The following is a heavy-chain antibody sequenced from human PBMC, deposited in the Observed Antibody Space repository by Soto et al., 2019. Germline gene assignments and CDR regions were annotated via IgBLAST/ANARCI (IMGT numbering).Heavy chain of an antibody. CDR1: GFSVSKAW. CDR2: IKTRDEGETT. Sequence: EVQLVDSGGGLVKPGGSLRLSFKASGFSVSKAWMNWVRQAPGKGLEWVGRIKTRDEGETTNYAAPVKGRFTISRDDSKNTQYLQMNSLKTEDTGVYYCTTGSVEGFWGQGTTVTISS. J-gene: IGHJ6*02. CDR3: TTGSVEGF. D-gene: IGHD2-15*01. V-gene: IGHV3-15*07.